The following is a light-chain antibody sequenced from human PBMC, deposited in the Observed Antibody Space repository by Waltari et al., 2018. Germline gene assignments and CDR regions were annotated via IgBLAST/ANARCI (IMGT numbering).Light chain of an antibody. J-gene: IGLJ3*02. CDR2: DVG. V-gene: IGLV2-14*03. CDR1: SSDIGGYHY. Sequence: QSALTQPASVSGSPGQSITIDCAGTSSDIGGYHYVAWYQQHPGRVPKLLIYDVGNRPSGISDRFSGSKSGNTASLTISGLQAEDEADYFCSSYTDSRTGVFGGGTKLTVL. CDR3: SSYTDSRTGV.